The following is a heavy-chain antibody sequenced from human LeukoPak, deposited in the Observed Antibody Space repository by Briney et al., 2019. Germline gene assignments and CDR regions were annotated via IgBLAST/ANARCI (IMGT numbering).Heavy chain of an antibody. D-gene: IGHD5-24*01. V-gene: IGHV5-51*01. J-gene: IGHJ4*02. Sequence: GESLKISCKGSGYSFTSYWIGWVRQMPGKGLEYMGIIHPGDSDTRYSPSFQGQVSISVDRSSSTAYLQWSRLKASDTAMYYCATHPGGLQSGFDNWGQGTLVTVSS. CDR3: ATHPGGLQSGFDN. CDR2: IHPGDSDT. CDR1: GYSFTSYW.